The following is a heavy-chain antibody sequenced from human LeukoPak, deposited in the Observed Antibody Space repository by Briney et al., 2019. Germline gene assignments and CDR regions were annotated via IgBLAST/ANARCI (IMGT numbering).Heavy chain of an antibody. CDR1: GVSIRTYY. D-gene: IGHD4-17*01. J-gene: IGHJ4*02. CDR3: VRGGDYEIDY. Sequence: SETLSLTCTVSGVSIRTYYWNWIRQPPGKGPEWIGYIYRGSTNYNPSFESRVTISVDTSKNQFSLKLSSVTAADTAVYYCVRGGDYEIDYWGQGILVTVSS. CDR2: IYRGST. V-gene: IGHV4-59*01.